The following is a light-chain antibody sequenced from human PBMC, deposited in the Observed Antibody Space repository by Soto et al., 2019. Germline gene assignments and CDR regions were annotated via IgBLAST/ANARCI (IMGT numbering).Light chain of an antibody. J-gene: IGKJ5*01. Sequence: EIVSTQSPGTLSLSPGERATLSCRASQSVSSIYLAWYQQKPGQAPSLLIYATSSRATGIPDRFSGSGSGTDFSLTISRLEPEDFAVYYCQQYGSSPITFGQGTRLEIK. CDR2: ATS. CDR3: QQYGSSPIT. CDR1: QSVSSIY. V-gene: IGKV3-20*01.